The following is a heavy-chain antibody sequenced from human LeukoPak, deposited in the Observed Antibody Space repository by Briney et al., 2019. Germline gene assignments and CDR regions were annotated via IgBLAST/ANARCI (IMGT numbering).Heavy chain of an antibody. Sequence: AASVKVSCKASGYTFTSYYMHWVRPAPGQGLEWMGIINPSGGSTSYAQKFQGRVTMTRDTSTSTVYMELSSLRSEDTAVYYCARRPVAGGWFDPWGQGTLVTVSS. CDR2: INPSGGST. D-gene: IGHD6-19*01. J-gene: IGHJ5*02. V-gene: IGHV1-46*01. CDR3: ARRPVAGGWFDP. CDR1: GYTFTSYY.